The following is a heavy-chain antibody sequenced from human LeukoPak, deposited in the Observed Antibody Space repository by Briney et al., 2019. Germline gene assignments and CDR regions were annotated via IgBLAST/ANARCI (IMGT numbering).Heavy chain of an antibody. CDR1: GFTFSIYA. D-gene: IGHD3/OR15-3a*01. Sequence: PGGSLRLSCAASGFTFSIYAMSWVRQAPGKGLEWVSSISGTSGNTYYADSVKGRFTISRDNSKNTLYLQMNSLRAEDTAVYYCAKDWTVKSNYFDYWGQGTLVTVSS. J-gene: IGHJ4*02. CDR2: ISGTSGNT. CDR3: AKDWTVKSNYFDY. V-gene: IGHV3-23*01.